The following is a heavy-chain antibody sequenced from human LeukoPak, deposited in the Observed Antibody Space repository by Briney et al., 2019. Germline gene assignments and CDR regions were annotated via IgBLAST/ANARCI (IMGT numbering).Heavy chain of an antibody. D-gene: IGHD3-10*02. Sequence: GGSLRLSCAASGFTFSSYEMNWVRQAPGKGLEGVSYISSSGSTIYYADSVKGGFTISRDNAKISLYLQMNSLRAEDTAVYYCAELGITMIGGVWGKGTTVTISS. CDR3: AELGITMIGGV. J-gene: IGHJ6*04. CDR2: ISSSGSTI. V-gene: IGHV3-48*03. CDR1: GFTFSSYE.